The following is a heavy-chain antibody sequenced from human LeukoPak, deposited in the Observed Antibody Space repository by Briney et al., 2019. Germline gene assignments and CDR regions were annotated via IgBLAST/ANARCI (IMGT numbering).Heavy chain of an antibody. CDR1: GFTFSSYA. CDR3: VKGMDIAMVSAFDY. Sequence: GGSLRLSCSASGFTFSSYAMHWVRQAPGKGLEYVSAISSNGGSTYYADSVKGRFTISRDNSKNTLYLQMSSLRAEDTAVYYCVKGMDIAMVSAFDYWGQGTLVTVSS. J-gene: IGHJ4*02. CDR2: ISSNGGST. V-gene: IGHV3-64D*09. D-gene: IGHD5-18*01.